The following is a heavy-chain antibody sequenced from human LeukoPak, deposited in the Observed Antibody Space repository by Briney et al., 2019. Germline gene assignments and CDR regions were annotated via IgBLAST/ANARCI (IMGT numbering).Heavy chain of an antibody. CDR3: TRVVQRVVTSNSFDP. Sequence: SETLSLTCTVSGDSLSAYYWTWLRQTPGKELEWIGFAASSGTSNYNPSLRSRVVISIDTSKNQFSLAWTSVTPADTTVHSSTRVVQRVVTSNSFDPWGQGTLVSVSS. D-gene: IGHD2-21*02. J-gene: IGHJ5*02. V-gene: IGHV4-59*01. CDR2: AASSGTS. CDR1: GDSLSAYY.